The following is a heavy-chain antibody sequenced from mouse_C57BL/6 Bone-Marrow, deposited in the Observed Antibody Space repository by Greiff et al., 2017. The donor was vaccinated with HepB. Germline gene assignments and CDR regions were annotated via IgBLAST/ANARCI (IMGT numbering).Heavy chain of an antibody. CDR3: ARDSSGYDYAMDY. V-gene: IGHV14-2*01. D-gene: IGHD3-2*02. CDR1: GFNIKDYY. J-gene: IGHJ4*01. CDR2: IDPEDGET. Sequence: VTLKVSGAELVKPGASVKLSCTASGFNIKDYYMHWVKQRTEQGLEWIGRIDPEDGETKYAPKFQGKATITADTSSNTAYLQLSSLTSEDTAVYYCARDSSGYDYAMDYWGQGTSVTVSS.